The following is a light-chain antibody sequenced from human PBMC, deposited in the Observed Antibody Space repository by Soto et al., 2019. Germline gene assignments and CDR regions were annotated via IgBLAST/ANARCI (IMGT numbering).Light chain of an antibody. J-gene: IGLJ1*01. CDR3: AAWDDSLSGHYV. CDR2: RNN. CDR1: SSNIGSNY. V-gene: IGLV1-47*01. Sequence: QSALTQPPSASGTPGQRVTISCSGSSSNIGSNYVCWYQQLPGTAPKLLIYRNNQRPSGVPDRFSGSKSGTSASLAISGLRSEDEADYYCAAWDDSLSGHYVFGTGTKVTVL.